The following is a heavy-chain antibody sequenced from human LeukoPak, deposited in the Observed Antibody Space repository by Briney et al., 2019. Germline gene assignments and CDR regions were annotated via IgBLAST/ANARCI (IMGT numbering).Heavy chain of an antibody. J-gene: IGHJ2*01. CDR3: ARYSSTWPYWYFDL. CDR1: GGSYSSGGYS. CDR2: ISHSGST. V-gene: IGHV4-30-2*01. Sequence: SETLSLTCAVSGGSYSSGGYSWSWIRQPPGTGLEWIGYISHSGSTYYKPSLKSRVTISVDRSKNQFSLKLTSVTAADTAVYYCARYSSTWPYWYFDLWGRGTLVTVSS. D-gene: IGHD6-13*01.